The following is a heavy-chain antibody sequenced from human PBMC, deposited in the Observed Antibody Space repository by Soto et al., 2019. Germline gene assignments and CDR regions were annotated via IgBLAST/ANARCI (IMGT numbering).Heavy chain of an antibody. J-gene: IGHJ4*02. CDR2: IYYSGST. Sequence: KPSETLSLTCTVSGGSISNSNHYWGWIRQPPGKGLEWIGSIYYSGSTHYNPSLKSRVTISVDTSKNQFSLKLSSVTAADTAVYYCARPLYPGILGVTNFDFWGQGTLVTVSS. CDR1: GGSISNSNHY. CDR3: ARPLYPGILGVTNFDF. V-gene: IGHV4-39*01. D-gene: IGHD1-26*01.